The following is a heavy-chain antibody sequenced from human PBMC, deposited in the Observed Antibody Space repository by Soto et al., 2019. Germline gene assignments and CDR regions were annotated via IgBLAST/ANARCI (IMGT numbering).Heavy chain of an antibody. CDR1: GGSISSYY. D-gene: IGHD2-2*01. V-gene: IGHV4-59*01. CDR2: IYYSGST. J-gene: IGHJ6*02. CDR3: AREGSSAHPDYYYYGMDV. Sequence: PSETLCLTCTVSGGSISSYYWSWIRQPPGKGLEWIGYIYYSGSTNYNPSLKSRVTISVDTSKNQFSLKLSSVTAADTAVYYCAREGSSAHPDYYYYGMDVWGQGTTVTVSS.